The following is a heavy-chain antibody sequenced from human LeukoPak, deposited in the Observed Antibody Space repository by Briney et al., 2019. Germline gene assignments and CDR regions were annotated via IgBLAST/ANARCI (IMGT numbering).Heavy chain of an antibody. CDR2: VSGSGAIT. D-gene: IGHD3-22*01. V-gene: IGHV3-23*01. J-gene: IGHJ4*02. CDR1: GFTFGNHG. Sequence: GGSLRLSCAASGFTFGNHGMNWVRQGPGKGLEWVSGVSGSGAITYYADSVKGRFTISRDNSKSTLYLQLNSLKTEDTAVYYCTTVPRYYYDSSGYYYVWDYWGQGTLVTVSS. CDR3: TTVPRYYYDSSGYYYVWDY.